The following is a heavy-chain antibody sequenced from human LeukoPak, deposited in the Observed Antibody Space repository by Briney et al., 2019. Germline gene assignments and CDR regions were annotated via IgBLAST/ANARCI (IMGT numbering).Heavy chain of an antibody. CDR3: ARQGIVATLDDY. Sequence: GSLRLSCAASGFTFSSYSMNWVRQAPGKGLEWVSSISSSSSYIYYADSVKGRFTISRDNAKNSLYLQMNSLRAEDTAVYYCARQGIVATLDDYWGQGTLVTVSS. J-gene: IGHJ4*02. CDR1: GFTFSSYS. CDR2: ISSSSSYI. V-gene: IGHV3-21*01. D-gene: IGHD5-12*01.